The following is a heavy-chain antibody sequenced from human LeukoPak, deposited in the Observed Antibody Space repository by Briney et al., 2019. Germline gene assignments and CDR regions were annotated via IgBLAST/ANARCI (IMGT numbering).Heavy chain of an antibody. CDR3: ARDHAGSGYPYYFDY. J-gene: IGHJ4*02. V-gene: IGHV4-39*07. CDR1: GGSISSSSYY. Sequence: KTSETLSLTCTVSGGSISSSSYYWGWIRQPPGKGLEWIGSIYYSGSTYYNPSLKSRVTISVDTSKNQFSLKLSSVTAADTAVYYCARDHAGSGYPYYFDYWGQGALVTVSS. CDR2: IYYSGST. D-gene: IGHD3-22*01.